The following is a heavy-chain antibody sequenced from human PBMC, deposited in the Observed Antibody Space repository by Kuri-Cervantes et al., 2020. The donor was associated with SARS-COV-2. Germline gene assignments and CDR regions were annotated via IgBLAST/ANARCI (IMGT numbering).Heavy chain of an antibody. CDR2: IYYSGST. J-gene: IGHJ6*02. Sequence: ESLKISCTVSGGSISSSSYYWGWTRQPPGKGLEWIGSIYYSGSTFYSPSLKSRVTIFVDTSKDQFSLKLSSVTAADTAVYYCRGYSTSSYYYYGMDVWGHGTTVTVSS. CDR3: RGYSTSSYYYYGMDV. CDR1: GGSISSSSYY. D-gene: IGHD6-6*01. V-gene: IGHV4-39*01.